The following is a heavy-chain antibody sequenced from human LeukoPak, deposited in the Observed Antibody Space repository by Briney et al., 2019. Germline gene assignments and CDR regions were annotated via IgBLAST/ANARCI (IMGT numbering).Heavy chain of an antibody. Sequence: GGSLRLSCAASGFTFNSYGMHWVRQAPGKGLEWVAVIRSDGTEKYYADSVKGRFAISRDDSNKMVYLQMNSLRVEDTAVYYCAKDIERGFDYTNSLDYWGQGTLVTVSS. D-gene: IGHD4-11*01. J-gene: IGHJ4*02. V-gene: IGHV3-30*02. CDR1: GFTFNSYG. CDR2: IRSDGTEK. CDR3: AKDIERGFDYTNSLDY.